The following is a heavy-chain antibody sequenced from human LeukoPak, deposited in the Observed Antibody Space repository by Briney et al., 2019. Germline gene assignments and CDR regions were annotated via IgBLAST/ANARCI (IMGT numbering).Heavy chain of an antibody. CDR3: ARGGSGSYFGLDP. V-gene: IGHV4-59*01. Sequence: PSETLSLTCTVSGGSISSYYWSWIRQPPGKGLEWIGYIYYSGSTNYNPSLKSRVTISVDTSKNQFSLKLSSVTAADTAVYYCARGGSGSYFGLDPWGQGTLVTVSS. D-gene: IGHD1-26*01. CDR1: GGSISSYY. CDR2: IYYSGST. J-gene: IGHJ5*02.